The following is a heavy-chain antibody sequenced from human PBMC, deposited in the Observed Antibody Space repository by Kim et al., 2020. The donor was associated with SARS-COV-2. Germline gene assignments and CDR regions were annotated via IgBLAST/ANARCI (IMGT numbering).Heavy chain of an antibody. J-gene: IGHJ4*02. V-gene: IGHV3-23*01. CDR1: GFTFSSYA. Sequence: GGSLRLSCAASGFTFSSYAMSWVRQAPGKGLEWVSTISGSGGSTYYADSVKGRFTISRDNSKNTLYLQMNSLRAEDTAVYYCAKVTLVGGIRSPSDYWGQGTLVTVSS. CDR3: AKVTLVGGIRSPSDY. CDR2: ISGSGGST. D-gene: IGHD1-26*01.